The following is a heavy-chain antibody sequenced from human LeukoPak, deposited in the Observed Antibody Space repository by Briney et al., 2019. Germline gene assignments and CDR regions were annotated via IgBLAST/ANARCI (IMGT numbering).Heavy chain of an antibody. Sequence: KPSETLSLTCAVYGGSFSGYYWSWIRQPPGKGLEWIGEINHSGSTNYNPSLKSRVTISVDTSKNQFSLKLSSVTAADTAVYYCARGPYDYVWGSYRPIDYWGQGTLVTVSS. J-gene: IGHJ4*02. V-gene: IGHV4-34*01. CDR3: ARGPYDYVWGSYRPIDY. CDR1: GGSFSGYY. D-gene: IGHD3-16*02. CDR2: INHSGST.